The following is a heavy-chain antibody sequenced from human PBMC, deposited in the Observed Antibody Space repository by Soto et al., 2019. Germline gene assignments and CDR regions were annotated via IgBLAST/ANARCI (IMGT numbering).Heavy chain of an antibody. CDR2: IKSETDGGTA. D-gene: IGHD2-15*01. V-gene: IGHV3-15*07. CDR1: GSNFNYAW. CDR3: VPQRPCSGGGCYRTFDP. Sequence: PGGSLRLSCAASGSNFNYAWMNWVRQAPGKGLEWVGRIKSETDGGTADYAAPVNGRFTISRDDSKNTLSLQMNSLKIEDTAMYYCVPQRPCSGGGCYRTFDPWGQGALVTVSS. J-gene: IGHJ5*02.